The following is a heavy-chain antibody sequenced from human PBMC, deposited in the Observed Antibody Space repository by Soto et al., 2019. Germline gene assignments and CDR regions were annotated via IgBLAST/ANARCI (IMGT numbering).Heavy chain of an antibody. CDR3: AHRYCSGGSCYWDYYFYL. D-gene: IGHD2-15*01. CDR1: GFSLSTSGVG. J-gene: IGHJ2*01. V-gene: IGHV2-5*02. Sequence: QITLKESGPTLVKPTQTLTLTCTFSGFSLSTSGVGVGWIRQPPGKALEWLALIYWDDDKRYSPSLKSRLTISKDTSNNQVVLTMTEMDAMDTATSYCAHRYCSGGSCYWDYYFYLWGRGTLVTVSS. CDR2: IYWDDDK.